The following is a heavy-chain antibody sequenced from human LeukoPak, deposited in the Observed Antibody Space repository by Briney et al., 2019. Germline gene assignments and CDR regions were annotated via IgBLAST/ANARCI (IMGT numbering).Heavy chain of an antibody. CDR3: ARRDTLYSSSYYYYYMDV. CDR2: IYYSGST. J-gene: IGHJ6*03. Sequence: PSETLSLTCTVSGGSISSYYWSWIRQPPGKGLEWIGYIYYSGSTNYSPSLKSRVTISVDTSKNQFSLKLSSVTAADTAVYYCARRDTLYSSSYYYYYMDVWGKGTTVTVSS. D-gene: IGHD6-6*01. CDR1: GGSISSYY. V-gene: IGHV4-59*08.